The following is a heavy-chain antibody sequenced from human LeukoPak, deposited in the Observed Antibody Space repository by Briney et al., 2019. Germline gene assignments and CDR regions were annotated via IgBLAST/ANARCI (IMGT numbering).Heavy chain of an antibody. J-gene: IGHJ6*03. CDR3: ARVKDYYYYYYMDV. Sequence: SETLSLTCTVSGGSISSYYWSWIRQPPGKGLEWIGYIYYSGSTNYNPSLKSRVTISVDTSKNQFSLKLSSVTAADTAVYYCARVKDYYYYYYMDVWGKGTTVTVSS. CDR1: GGSISSYY. V-gene: IGHV4-59*01. CDR2: IYYSGST.